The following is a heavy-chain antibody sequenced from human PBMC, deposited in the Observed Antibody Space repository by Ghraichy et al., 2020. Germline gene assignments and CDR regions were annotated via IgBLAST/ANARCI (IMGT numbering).Heavy chain of an antibody. Sequence: SETLSLTCAVYGGSFSGYYWSCIRQPPGKGLEWIGEINHSGSTNYNPSLKSRVTISVDTSKNQFSLKLSSVTAADTAVYYCARRGWELALPRVYYYYMDVWGKGTTVTVSS. CDR3: ARRGWELALPRVYYYYMDV. CDR1: GGSFSGYY. CDR2: INHSGST. D-gene: IGHD1-26*01. J-gene: IGHJ6*03. V-gene: IGHV4-34*01.